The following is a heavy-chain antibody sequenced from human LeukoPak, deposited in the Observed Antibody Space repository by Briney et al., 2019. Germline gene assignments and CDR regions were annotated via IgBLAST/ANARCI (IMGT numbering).Heavy chain of an antibody. J-gene: IGHJ4*02. CDR1: GFTFSSYS. CDR3: ASTPGIAVAVDY. D-gene: IGHD6-19*01. Sequence: GGSLRLSCAASGFTFSSYSMNWVRQAPGKGLEWVSSISSSSSYIYYADSVKGRFTISRDNARNSLYLQMNSLRAEDTAVYYCASTPGIAVAVDYWGQGTLVTVSS. CDR2: ISSSSSYI. V-gene: IGHV3-21*01.